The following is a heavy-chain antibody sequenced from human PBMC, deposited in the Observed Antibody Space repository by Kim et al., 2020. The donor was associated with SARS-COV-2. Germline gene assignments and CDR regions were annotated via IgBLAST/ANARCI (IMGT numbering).Heavy chain of an antibody. V-gene: IGHV4-59*13. CDR3: ARDITSMGLSDY. D-gene: IGHD5-18*01. J-gene: IGHJ4*02. Sequence: PTGTGLGWIGYILYTGSTNYNPSLKSRVTISVDTSNDQFSLWLSSVTDADTAVYYCARDITSMGLSDYWGQGTLVPVSS. CDR2: ILYTGST.